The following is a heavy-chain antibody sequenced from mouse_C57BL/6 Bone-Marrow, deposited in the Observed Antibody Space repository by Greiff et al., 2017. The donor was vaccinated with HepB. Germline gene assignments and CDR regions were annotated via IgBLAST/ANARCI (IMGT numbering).Heavy chain of an antibody. CDR2: IDPSDSYT. D-gene: IGHD1-1*01. Sequence: QVHVKQPGAELVMPGASVKLSCKASGYTFTSYWMHWVKQRPGQGLEWIGEIDPSDSYTNYNQKFKGKSTLTVDKSSSTAYMQLSSLTSEDSAVYYCARSSYYYGSSYPYYAMDYWGQGTSVTVSS. CDR3: ARSSYYYGSSYPYYAMDY. CDR1: GYTFTSYW. J-gene: IGHJ4*01. V-gene: IGHV1-69*01.